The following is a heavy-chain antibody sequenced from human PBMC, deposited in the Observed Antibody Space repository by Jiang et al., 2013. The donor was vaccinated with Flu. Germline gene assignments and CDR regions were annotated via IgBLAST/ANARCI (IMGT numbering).Heavy chain of an antibody. CDR1: GYSFTTYY. CDR3: ARVEYDAFDI. D-gene: IGHD6-6*01. V-gene: IGHV1-46*03. Sequence: VQLVESGAEVKKPGASVKVSCKASGYSFTTYYMHWVRQAPGQGLEWMGVINPSGGITSYAQKFQGRVTMTRDTSTSTLYMELSSLRSEDTAVYYCARVEYDAFDIWGQGTMVTVSS. CDR2: INPSGGIT. J-gene: IGHJ3*02.